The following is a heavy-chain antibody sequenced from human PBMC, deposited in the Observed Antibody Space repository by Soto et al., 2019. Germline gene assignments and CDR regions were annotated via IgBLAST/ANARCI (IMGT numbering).Heavy chain of an antibody. V-gene: IGHV3-23*01. CDR3: AKVSSSWYAGFFGL. CDR2: LSDSGDSI. D-gene: IGHD6-13*01. CDR1: GFTFSSHA. J-gene: IGHJ4*02. Sequence: EVQLLESGGGLVQPGRSLRLSCTASGFTFSSHAMTWVRQAPGKGLEWVSGLSDSGDSIYYADSVKGRFTIYRDNSMNTPYLQMNTLSVEDTAVYYCAKVSSSWYAGFFGLWGQGTLVTVSS.